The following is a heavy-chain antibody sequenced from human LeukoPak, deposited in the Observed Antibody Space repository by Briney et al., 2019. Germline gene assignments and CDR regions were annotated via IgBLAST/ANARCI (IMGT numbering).Heavy chain of an antibody. CDR1: GGSFSGYY. Sequence: SETLSLTCAVYGGSFSGYYWSWIRQPPGKGLEWIGEIDHSGSTNYNPSLKSRVTISVDTSKNQFSLKLSSVTAADTAVYYCARLGCTAGSCYSYFDSWGQGTLVNVSS. V-gene: IGHV4-34*01. CDR2: IDHSGST. J-gene: IGHJ4*02. D-gene: IGHD2-15*01. CDR3: ARLGCTAGSCYSYFDS.